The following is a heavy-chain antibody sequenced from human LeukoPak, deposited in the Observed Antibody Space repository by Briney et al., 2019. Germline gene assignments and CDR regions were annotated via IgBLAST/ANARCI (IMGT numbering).Heavy chain of an antibody. CDR3: AREVGFRGYDYQFDC. J-gene: IGHJ4*02. CDR2: ISYDGSNK. CDR1: GSTFSSYA. D-gene: IGHD5-12*01. V-gene: IGHV3-30*04. Sequence: GRSLRLSCAASGSTFSSYAMHWVRQAPGKGLEWVAVISYDGSNKYYADSVKGRFTISRDNFKNTLYLQMNSLRAEDTAVYYCAREVGFRGYDYQFDCWGRGTLVTVSS.